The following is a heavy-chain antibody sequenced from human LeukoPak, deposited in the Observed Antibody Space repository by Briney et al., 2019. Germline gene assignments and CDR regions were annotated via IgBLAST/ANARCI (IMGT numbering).Heavy chain of an antibody. D-gene: IGHD3-9*01. CDR1: GFSISDYY. Sequence: PGGSLRLSCAASGFSISDYYMSWVRQAPGKGLEWISYISSGAGTTIKYADSVKGRFTISRDNAQNSVFLQINSLRAEDTAVYFCARARAAYFALFQHWGQGSLVIVSS. CDR3: ARARAAYFALFQH. CDR2: ISSGAGTTI. V-gene: IGHV3-11*01. J-gene: IGHJ1*01.